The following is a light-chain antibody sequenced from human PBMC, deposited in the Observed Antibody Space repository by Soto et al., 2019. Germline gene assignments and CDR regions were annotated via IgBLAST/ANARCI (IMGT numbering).Light chain of an antibody. CDR1: QSVSAW. Sequence: DIQMTQSPSTLSASVGDRVTITCRVSQSVSAWLAWYQQKPGKAPKFLMYDVSTLESGVPLRFSGSGSGTEFTLTINSPQPDDFATYYCQSYRNFSWTFGQGTKVEFK. V-gene: IGKV1-5*01. CDR2: DVS. J-gene: IGKJ1*01. CDR3: QSYRNFSWT.